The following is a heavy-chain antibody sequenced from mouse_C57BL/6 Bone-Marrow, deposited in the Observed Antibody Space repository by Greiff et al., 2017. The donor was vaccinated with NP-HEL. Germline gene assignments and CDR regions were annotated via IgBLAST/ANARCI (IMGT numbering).Heavy chain of an antibody. CDR2: IDPSDSET. J-gene: IGHJ2*01. CDR1: GYTFTSYW. D-gene: IGHD5-1*01. Sequence: VQLQQPGAELVRPGSSVKLSCKASGYTFTSYWMHWVKQRPIQGLEWIGNIDPSDSETHYNQKFKDKATLTVDKSSSTAYMPLSSLTSEDSAVYYCARGDSTYVEGVYFDYWGQGTTLTVSS. V-gene: IGHV1-52*01. CDR3: ARGDSTYVEGVYFDY.